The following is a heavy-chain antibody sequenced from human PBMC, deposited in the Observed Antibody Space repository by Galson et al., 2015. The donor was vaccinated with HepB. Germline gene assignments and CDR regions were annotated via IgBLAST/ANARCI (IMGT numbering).Heavy chain of an antibody. V-gene: IGHV3-15*01. D-gene: IGHD1-26*01. Sequence: SCKASGYTFTSYGIGWVRQAPEKGLEWVGRIKSKTDGGTTDYAAPVKGRFAISRDDSKNTLYLQMDSLKTEDTAVYYCTTDAQSGTYYSLSYWGQGTLLTVSS. CDR2: IKSKTDGGTT. J-gene: IGHJ4*02. CDR1: GYTFTSYG. CDR3: TTDAQSGTYYSLSY.